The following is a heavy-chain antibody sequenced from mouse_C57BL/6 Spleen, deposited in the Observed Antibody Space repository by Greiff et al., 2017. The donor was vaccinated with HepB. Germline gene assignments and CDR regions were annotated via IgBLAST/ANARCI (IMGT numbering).Heavy chain of an antibody. J-gene: IGHJ4*01. CDR3: AREEAQAMDY. Sequence: VQLQQPGAELVRPGTSVKLSCKASGYTFTSYWMHWVKQRPGQGLEWIGVIDPSDSYTNYNQKFKGKATLTVDTSSRTAYMQLSSLTSEDSAVYYCAREEAQAMDYWGQGTSVTVSS. D-gene: IGHD3-2*02. V-gene: IGHV1-59*01. CDR2: IDPSDSYT. CDR1: GYTFTSYW.